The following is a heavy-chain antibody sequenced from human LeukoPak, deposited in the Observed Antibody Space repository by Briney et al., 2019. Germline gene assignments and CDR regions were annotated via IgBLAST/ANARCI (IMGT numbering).Heavy chain of an antibody. Sequence: SSETLSLTCTVSGASISSDYWSWIRQPPGKGLEWIGYISYSGSTNYKPSLKSRVTTSVDTSKNQFSLNLSSVTAADTAVYYCARRAPSGYVDSWGQGTLVTVSS. CDR3: ARRAPSGYVDS. CDR2: ISYSGST. CDR1: GASISSDY. D-gene: IGHD1-26*01. V-gene: IGHV4-59*08. J-gene: IGHJ4*02.